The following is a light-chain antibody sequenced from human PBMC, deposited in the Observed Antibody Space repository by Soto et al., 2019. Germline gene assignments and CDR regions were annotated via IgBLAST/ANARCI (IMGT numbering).Light chain of an antibody. Sequence: QAVLTQPPSVSAAPGQKVTISCSGSSSNIGNNYLSRYQQLPGTAPKLLIYDNNKRPSGIPDRFSGSKSGTSATLGITGLQTGDEADYYCGTWDSSLSAGVFGGGTKLTVL. CDR1: SSNIGNNY. CDR3: GTWDSSLSAGV. J-gene: IGLJ2*01. V-gene: IGLV1-51*01. CDR2: DNN.